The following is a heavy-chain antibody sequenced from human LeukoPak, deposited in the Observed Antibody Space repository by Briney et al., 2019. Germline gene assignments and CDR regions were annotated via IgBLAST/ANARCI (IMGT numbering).Heavy chain of an antibody. CDR1: GYTFTSYY. V-gene: IGHV1-46*01. J-gene: IGHJ4*02. D-gene: IGHD3-10*01. CDR2: INPSGGST. Sequence: ASVKVSCKASGYTFTSYYMHWVRQAPGQGLEWMGIINPSGGSTSYAQKFQGRVTMTRDTSTSTVYMELSSLRSEDTAVYYCARDRVLLWFGELQGPHYFDYWGQGTLVTVSS. CDR3: ARDRVLLWFGELQGPHYFDY.